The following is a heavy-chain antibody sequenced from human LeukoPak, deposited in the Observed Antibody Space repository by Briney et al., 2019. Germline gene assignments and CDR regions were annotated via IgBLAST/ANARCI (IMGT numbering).Heavy chain of an antibody. V-gene: IGHV3-30*01. CDR3: ARDKGLRVHYYYMDV. Sequence: PGRSLRLSCAASGFTFSSYAMHWVRQAPGKGLEWVAVISYDGSNKYYADSVKGRFTISRDNSKNTLYLQMNSLRAEDTAVYYCARDKGLRVHYYYMDVWGKGITVTVSS. CDR1: GFTFSSYA. D-gene: IGHD5-12*01. CDR2: ISYDGSNK. J-gene: IGHJ6*03.